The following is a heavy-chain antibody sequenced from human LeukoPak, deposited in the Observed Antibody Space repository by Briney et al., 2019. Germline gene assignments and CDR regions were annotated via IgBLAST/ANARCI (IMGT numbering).Heavy chain of an antibody. CDR1: GGTFSSYA. J-gene: IGHJ4*02. CDR3: ARDGGSDYDFWSGYYW. V-gene: IGHV1-69*01. D-gene: IGHD3-3*01. CDR2: IIPIFGTA. Sequence: SVKVSCMASGGTFSSYAISWVRQAPGQGLEWMGGIIPIFGTANYAQKFQGRVTITADESTSTAYMELSSLRSEDTAVYYCARDGGSDYDFWSGYYWWGQGTLVTVSS.